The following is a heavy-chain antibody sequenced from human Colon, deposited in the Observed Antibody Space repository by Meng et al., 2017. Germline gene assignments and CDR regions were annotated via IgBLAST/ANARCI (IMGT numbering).Heavy chain of an antibody. CDR3: VRQGMTSYSWGY. Sequence: QVQPQESGPGLVKPSGTLSLTCAVSSGSISSSNWWSWVRQPPGKGLEWIGEISQSGTTYYNPSLKSRVTITGDWSKNQFSLNLNSVTAADTALYYCVRQGMTSYSWGYWGQGTLVTVSS. J-gene: IGHJ4*02. D-gene: IGHD3-9*01. V-gene: IGHV4-4*02. CDR2: ISQSGTT. CDR1: SGSISSSNW.